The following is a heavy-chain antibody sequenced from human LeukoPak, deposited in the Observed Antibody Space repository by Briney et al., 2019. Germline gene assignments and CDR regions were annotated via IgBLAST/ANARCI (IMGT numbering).Heavy chain of an antibody. V-gene: IGHV1-2*02. Sequence: GASVKVSCKASGYTFTAYYMHWVRQAPGQGPEWLGWINPNSGGTTYPQRFQGRVTLTTDTSISTAYLELSSLTSDDTAVYYCARSGGYSGYDREPYVDYWGQGTLVTVSS. CDR3: ARSGGYSGYDREPYVDY. D-gene: IGHD5-12*01. CDR2: INPNSGGT. CDR1: GYTFTAYY. J-gene: IGHJ4*02.